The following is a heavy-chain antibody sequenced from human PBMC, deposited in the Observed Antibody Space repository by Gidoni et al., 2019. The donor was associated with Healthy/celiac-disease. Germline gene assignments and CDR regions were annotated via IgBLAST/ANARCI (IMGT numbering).Heavy chain of an antibody. Sequence: EVQLVESGGGLVQPGGSLRLSCAASGFTFSSYWMSWVRQAPGKGLEWVANIKQDGSEKYYVDSVKGRFTISRDNAKNSLYLQMNSLRAEDTAVYYCARFEGYYDFWSGYYGEGNYFDYWGQGTLVTVSS. CDR2: IKQDGSEK. J-gene: IGHJ4*02. CDR1: GFTFSSYW. D-gene: IGHD3-3*01. V-gene: IGHV3-7*01. CDR3: ARFEGYYDFWSGYYGEGNYFDY.